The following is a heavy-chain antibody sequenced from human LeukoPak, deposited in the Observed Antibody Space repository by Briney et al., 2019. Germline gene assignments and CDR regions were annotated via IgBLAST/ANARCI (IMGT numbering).Heavy chain of an antibody. Sequence: GGSLRLSCAASGFTFSNYGMHWVRQAPGKGLKWVAFIRYDAITQYYSDSVKGRFTISRDNSKNTLYLQMNSLRAEDTAIYYCAKDKLWGEDYFDYWGQGTLVTVSS. CDR3: AKDKLWGEDYFDY. D-gene: IGHD3-16*01. CDR1: GFTFSNYG. J-gene: IGHJ4*02. V-gene: IGHV3-30*02. CDR2: IRYDAITQ.